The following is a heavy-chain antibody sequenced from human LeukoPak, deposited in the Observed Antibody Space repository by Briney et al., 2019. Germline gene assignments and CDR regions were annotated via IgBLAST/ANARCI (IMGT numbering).Heavy chain of an antibody. J-gene: IGHJ4*02. D-gene: IGHD3/OR15-3a*01. V-gene: IGHV3-7*01. Sequence: PGGSLRLSCAASGFIFSGYWMTWVRQAPGKGLEWVANMKRDGSERYYVDSVKGRFTISRDNAKSSLYLQMNSLRVEDTAVYYCAKYLDFRADYYFDYWGQGTLVTVSS. CDR1: GFIFSGYW. CDR3: AKYLDFRADYYFDY. CDR2: MKRDGSER.